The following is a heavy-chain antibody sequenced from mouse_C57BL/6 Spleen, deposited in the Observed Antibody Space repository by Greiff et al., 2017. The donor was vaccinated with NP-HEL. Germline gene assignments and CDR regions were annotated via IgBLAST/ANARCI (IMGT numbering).Heavy chain of an antibody. CDR3: ARSHYEYDVGFAY. V-gene: IGHV7-3*01. J-gene: IGHJ3*01. CDR2: IRNKANGYTT. Sequence: EVKLVESGGGLVQPGGSLSLSCAASGFTFTDYYMSWVRQPPGKALEWLGFIRNKANGYTTEYSASVKGRFTISRDNSQSILYLQMNALRAEDSATYYCARSHYEYDVGFAYWGQGTLVTVSA. CDR1: GFTFTDYY. D-gene: IGHD2-4*01.